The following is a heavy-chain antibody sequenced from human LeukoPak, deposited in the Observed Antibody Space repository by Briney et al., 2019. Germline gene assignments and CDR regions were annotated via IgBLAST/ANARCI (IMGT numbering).Heavy chain of an antibody. Sequence: GGSLRLSCAASGFTFSSYAMHWVRQAPGKGLEWVAVISYDGSNKYYADSVKGRFTISRDNSKNTLYLQMNGLRAEDTAVYYCARGTGWYYDSSGYFNYFDYWGQGTLVTVSS. D-gene: IGHD3-22*01. CDR3: ARGTGWYYDSSGYFNYFDY. J-gene: IGHJ4*02. V-gene: IGHV3-30-3*01. CDR2: ISYDGSNK. CDR1: GFTFSSYA.